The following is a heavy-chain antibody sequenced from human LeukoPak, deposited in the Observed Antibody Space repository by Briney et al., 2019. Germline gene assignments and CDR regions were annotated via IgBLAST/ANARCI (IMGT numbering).Heavy chain of an antibody. V-gene: IGHV3-23*01. Sequence: GGSLRLSCAASGFTFTNYAMTWVRQAPRKGLEGASGISEGVGNTYYADSVKGRFTISRDHSKNTLYLQMNSLRAEDTALYYCAKREKGTTGRFFDYWGQGTLVTVSS. J-gene: IGHJ4*02. CDR1: GFTFTNYA. CDR2: ISEGVGNT. D-gene: IGHD4-17*01. CDR3: AKREKGTTGRFFDY.